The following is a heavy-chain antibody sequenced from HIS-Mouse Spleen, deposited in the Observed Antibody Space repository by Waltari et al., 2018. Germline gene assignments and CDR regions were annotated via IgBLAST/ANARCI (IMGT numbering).Heavy chain of an antibody. D-gene: IGHD3-3*01. CDR2: IYYSGST. CDR1: GGAISSGRYS. V-gene: IGHV4-31*03. J-gene: IGHJ5*02. CDR3: ARSPYYDFWSGYSDNWFDP. Sequence: QVQLQESGPGLVKPSQTLSPTCTVSGGAISSGRYSCRGTRQLPGMGLEWIGYIYYSGSTYYNPSLKSRVTISVDTSKNQFSLKLSSVTAADTAVYYCARSPYYDFWSGYSDNWFDPWGQGTLVTVSS.